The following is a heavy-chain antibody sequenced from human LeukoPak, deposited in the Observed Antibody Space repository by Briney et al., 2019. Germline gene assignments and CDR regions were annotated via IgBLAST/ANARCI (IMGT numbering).Heavy chain of an antibody. CDR1: AFTFSNYW. CDR2: IKQDGSEK. V-gene: IGHV3-7*01. J-gene: IGHJ6*03. D-gene: IGHD5-18*01. Sequence: GGSLRLSCAASAFTFSNYWMSWVRQAPGKGLEWVANIKQDGSEKYYVDSVKGRFTISRDNAKNSLYLQMNSLRAEDTAVYYCARDTAMALRYYYYYMDVWGKGTTVTVSS. CDR3: ARDTAMALRYYYYYMDV.